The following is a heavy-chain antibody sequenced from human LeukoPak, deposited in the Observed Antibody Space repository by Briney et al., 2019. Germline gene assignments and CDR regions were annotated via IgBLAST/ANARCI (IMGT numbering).Heavy chain of an antibody. CDR3: ARDKDTAMGSFDY. Sequence: GGSLRLSCAASGFTVSSNYMSWVRQAPGKGLEWVSVIYSGGSTYYADSVKGRFTISRDNSKNTLYLQMKSLRAEDTAVYYCARDKDTAMGSFDYWGQGTLVTVSS. J-gene: IGHJ4*02. CDR2: IYSGGST. V-gene: IGHV3-66*01. D-gene: IGHD5-18*01. CDR1: GFTVSSNY.